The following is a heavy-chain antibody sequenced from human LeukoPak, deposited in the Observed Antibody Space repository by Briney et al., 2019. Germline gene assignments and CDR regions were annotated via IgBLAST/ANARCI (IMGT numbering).Heavy chain of an antibody. CDR1: GYTFTSYD. CDR3: ASIYGDSHGDY. Sequence: ASVKVSCKASGYTFTSYDINWVRQATGQGLEWMGWMNPNSGNTGYAQKFKGRVTMTRNTYISTAYMELRRLRSEDTAVYYCASIYGDSHGDYWGQGTLVTVSS. V-gene: IGHV1-8*01. D-gene: IGHD4-17*01. J-gene: IGHJ4*02. CDR2: MNPNSGNT.